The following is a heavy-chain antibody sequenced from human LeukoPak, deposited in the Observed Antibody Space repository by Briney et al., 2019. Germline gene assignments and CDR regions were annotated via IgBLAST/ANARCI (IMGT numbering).Heavy chain of an antibody. CDR3: VRGGRGERPNY. V-gene: IGHV3-7*01. J-gene: IGHJ4*02. D-gene: IGHD3-16*01. Sequence: GGSLRLSCAASGFTFSDYWMNWVRQAPGKGLEWVANIKQDGSDKKIVDSVKGRFTISRDNAKNSLFLQMNSLRVEDTAVYYCVRGGRGERPNYWGQGTLVTVSS. CDR1: GFTFSDYW. CDR2: IKQDGSDK.